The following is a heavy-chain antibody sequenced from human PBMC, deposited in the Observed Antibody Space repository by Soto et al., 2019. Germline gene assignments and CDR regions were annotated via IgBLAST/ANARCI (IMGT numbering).Heavy chain of an antibody. D-gene: IGHD3-3*02. J-gene: IGHJ4*02. Sequence: ASETLSHTCTVSGVSSISGGYYWSWIRQHPGKGLEWIGYIYYSGSTYYNPSLKSRVTISVDTSKNQFSLKLSSVTAADTAVYYCARDLHSSHFDYWGQGTLVTVSS. CDR2: IYYSGST. CDR3: ARDLHSSHFDY. CDR1: GVSSISGGYY. V-gene: IGHV4-31*03.